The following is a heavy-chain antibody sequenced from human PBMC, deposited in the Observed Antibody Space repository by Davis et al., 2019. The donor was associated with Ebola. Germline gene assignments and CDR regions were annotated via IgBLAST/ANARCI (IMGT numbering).Heavy chain of an antibody. CDR3: ARDQGGDIVGATINFDY. CDR2: IIPILGIA. J-gene: IGHJ4*02. V-gene: IGHV1-69*04. Sequence: SVTVSCKASGGTFSSYAISWVRQAPGQGLEWMGRIIPILGIANYAQKFQGRVTITADKSTSTAYMELSSLRSEGTAVYYCARDQGGDIVGATINFDYWGQGTLVTVSS. CDR1: GGTFSSYA. D-gene: IGHD1-26*01.